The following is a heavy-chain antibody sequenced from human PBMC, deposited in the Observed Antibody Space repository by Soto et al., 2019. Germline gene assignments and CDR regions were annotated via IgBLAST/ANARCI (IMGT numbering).Heavy chain of an antibody. D-gene: IGHD2-15*01. CDR3: ARHQKDIVVVVAALRGAFDI. V-gene: IGHV4-59*08. CDR1: GGSISSYY. Sequence: SETLSLTCTVSGGSISSYYWSWIRQPPGKGLEWIGYIYYSGSTNYNPSLKSRVTISVDTSRSQFSLKLSSVTAADTAVYYCARHQKDIVVVVAALRGAFDIWGQGTMVTVSS. J-gene: IGHJ3*02. CDR2: IYYSGST.